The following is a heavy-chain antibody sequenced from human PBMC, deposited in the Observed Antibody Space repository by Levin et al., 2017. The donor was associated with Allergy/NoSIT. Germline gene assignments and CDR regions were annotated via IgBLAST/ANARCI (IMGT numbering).Heavy chain of an antibody. Sequence: QSGGSLRLSCTASGFTFRNYAIHWVRQAPGMGLEWMTVIWHDGNSQYYADSVRGRFSISRDNSKNAVFLEMNRLRADDTAVYYCARGDDILTGSLDFWGQGTLVTVS. D-gene: IGHD3-9*01. V-gene: IGHV3-33*01. CDR2: IWHDGNSQ. J-gene: IGHJ4*02. CDR3: ARGDDILTGSLDF. CDR1: GFTFRNYA.